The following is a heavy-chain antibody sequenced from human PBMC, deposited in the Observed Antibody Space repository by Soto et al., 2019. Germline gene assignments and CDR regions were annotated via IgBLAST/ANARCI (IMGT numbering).Heavy chain of an antibody. CDR3: VRSSFGCFDY. V-gene: IGHV3-74*01. Sequence: EVQLLESGGGLVQPGGTLTLSCAASGFTLSHYWMHWVSQVPGRGLVWVARLNYDGSETHYADSVRGRFAISRDNAKNTVYLQMSNLRAEDTAIYYCVRSSFGCFDYWGRGTLVTVSS. CDR1: GFTLSHYW. CDR2: LNYDGSET. D-gene: IGHD3-16*01. J-gene: IGHJ4*02.